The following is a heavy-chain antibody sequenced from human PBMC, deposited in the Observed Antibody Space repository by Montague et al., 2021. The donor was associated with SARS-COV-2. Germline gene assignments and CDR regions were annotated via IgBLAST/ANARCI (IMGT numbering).Heavy chain of an antibody. Sequence: SETLSLTCTVSGGSVRSSNDCWGWIRQPPGKGLEWIANFYYSGNTYYNPSLKSRVTISVDTSNNQFSLKLSSVTAADTAVYYCARHITGSGNAFDIWGQGTMVTVSS. CDR2: FYYSGNT. CDR3: ARHITGSGNAFDI. J-gene: IGHJ3*02. V-gene: IGHV4-39*01. D-gene: IGHD3-10*01. CDR1: GGSVRSSNDC.